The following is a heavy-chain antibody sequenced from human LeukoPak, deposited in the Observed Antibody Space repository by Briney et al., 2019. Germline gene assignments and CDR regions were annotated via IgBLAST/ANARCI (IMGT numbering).Heavy chain of an antibody. CDR2: ISSSSSTI. J-gene: IGHJ4*02. Sequence: GGSLRLSCAASGFTFSSYSMTWVRQAPGKGLEWVSYISSSSSTIYYADSVKGRFTISRDNAKNSLYLQMNSLRDEDTAVYYXXXXXYQLLYIYFDYWGQGTLVTVSS. D-gene: IGHD2-2*02. V-gene: IGHV3-48*02. CDR1: GFTFSSYS. CDR3: XXXXYQLLYIYFDY.